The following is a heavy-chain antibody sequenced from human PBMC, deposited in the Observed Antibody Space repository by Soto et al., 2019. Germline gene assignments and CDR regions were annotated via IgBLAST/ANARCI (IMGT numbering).Heavy chain of an antibody. CDR1: GGSVSSGTYY. CDR3: ARAYYYGSGRGSSMDV. J-gene: IGHJ6*02. Sequence: VQLQESDPGLVKPSETLSLTCTVSGGSVSSGTYYWTWIRQPPEKGLEWIGYIYGTGSTNYNPSLKSRVTISVDTSKNQFSLKLSSVTAADTAVYYCARAYYYGSGRGSSMDVWGQGTTVTV. V-gene: IGHV4-61*01. CDR2: IYGTGST. D-gene: IGHD3-10*01.